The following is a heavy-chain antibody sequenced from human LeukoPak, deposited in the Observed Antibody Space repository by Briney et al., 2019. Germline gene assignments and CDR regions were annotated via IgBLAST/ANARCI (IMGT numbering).Heavy chain of an antibody. CDR2: ISSSSSTI. V-gene: IGHV3-48*04. Sequence: GGSLRLSCAASGFTFSSYSMNWVRQAPGKGLEWVSYISSSSSTIYYADSVKGRFTISRDNAKNSLYLQMNSLRAEDTAVYYCAREGYYGPNDAFDIWGQGTMVTVSS. D-gene: IGHD3-10*01. CDR3: AREGYYGPNDAFDI. J-gene: IGHJ3*02. CDR1: GFTFSSYS.